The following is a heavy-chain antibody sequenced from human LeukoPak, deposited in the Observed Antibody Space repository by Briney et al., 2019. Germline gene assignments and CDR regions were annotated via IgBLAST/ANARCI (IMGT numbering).Heavy chain of an antibody. Sequence: ASVKVSCKASGGTFSSYAISWVRQAPGQGLGWMGGIIPIFGTANYTQKFQGRVMITTDESTSTAYMELSSLRSEDTAVYYCAREGQLPRGTRWFDPWGQGTLVTVSS. CDR3: AREGQLPRGTRWFDP. CDR2: IIPIFGTA. CDR1: GGTFSSYA. D-gene: IGHD2-2*01. V-gene: IGHV1-69*05. J-gene: IGHJ5*02.